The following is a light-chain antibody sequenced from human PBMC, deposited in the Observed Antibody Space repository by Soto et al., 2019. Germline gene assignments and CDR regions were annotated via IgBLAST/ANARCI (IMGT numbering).Light chain of an antibody. CDR2: KVS. CDR1: QSLVHSDGIAY. J-gene: IGKJ5*01. Sequence: DVVMTQSPLSLPVTLGQPASISCRSNQSLVHSDGIAYFSWFQQSPGRSPRRLIYKVSNRDSGVPARFSGSGSGTDFALKISRVEAEDVGVYYCMQGTHWPITFGQGTRLEI. CDR3: MQGTHWPIT. V-gene: IGKV2-30*02.